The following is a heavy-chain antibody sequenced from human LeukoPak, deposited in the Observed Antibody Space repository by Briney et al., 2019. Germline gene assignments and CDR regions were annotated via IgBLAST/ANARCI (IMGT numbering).Heavy chain of an antibody. CDR3: ARDRGGTGDFDY. D-gene: IGHD1-1*01. Sequence: SVKVSCKASGGTFSSYAISWVRQAPGQGLEWMGGIIPIFGTANYAQKFQGRVTITADESTSTAYMELSSLRSEDTALYYCARDRGGTGDFDYWGQGTLVTVSS. CDR1: GGTFSSYA. CDR2: IIPIFGTA. V-gene: IGHV1-69*13. J-gene: IGHJ4*02.